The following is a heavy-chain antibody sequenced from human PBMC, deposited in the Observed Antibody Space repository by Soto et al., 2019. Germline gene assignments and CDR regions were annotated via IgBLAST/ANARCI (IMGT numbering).Heavy chain of an antibody. CDR3: ARGYCGGDCYNFDY. CDR1: GFTFSNYA. V-gene: IGHV3-30-3*01. Sequence: PGVSLRLSCAASGFTFSNYAMHWVRQAPGKGLEWVAVISYDGSNKYYADSVKGRFTISGDNSKNTLYLQMNSLRAEDTAVYYCARGYCGGDCYNFDYWGQGTLVTSPQ. J-gene: IGHJ4*02. D-gene: IGHD2-21*02. CDR2: ISYDGSNK.